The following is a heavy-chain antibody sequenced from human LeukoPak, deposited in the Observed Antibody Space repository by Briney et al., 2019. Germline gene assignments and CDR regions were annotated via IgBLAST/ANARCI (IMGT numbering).Heavy chain of an antibody. J-gene: IGHJ4*02. Sequence: SETLSLTCAVYGVSFSGYYWSWIRQPPGKGLEWIGEINHSGSTNYNPSLKSRVTISVDTSKNQFSLKLSSVTAADTAVYYCARGKVDELGYCSSTSCYELDYWGQGTLVTVSS. V-gene: IGHV4-34*01. CDR1: GVSFSGYY. D-gene: IGHD2-2*01. CDR2: INHSGST. CDR3: ARGKVDELGYCSSTSCYELDY.